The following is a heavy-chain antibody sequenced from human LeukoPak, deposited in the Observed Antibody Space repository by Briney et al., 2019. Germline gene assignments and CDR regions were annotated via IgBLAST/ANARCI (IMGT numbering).Heavy chain of an antibody. CDR3: ARDPFVVVAATYSAFDI. V-gene: IGHV1-2*02. Sequence: ASVKVSCKASGYTFTGYYMHWVRQAPGQGLEWMGWINPNSGGTNYAQKFQGRVTMTRDTSISTAYMELSRLRSDDTAVYYCARDPFVVVAATYSAFDIWGRGTMVTVSS. CDR1: GYTFTGYY. CDR2: INPNSGGT. D-gene: IGHD2-15*01. J-gene: IGHJ3*02.